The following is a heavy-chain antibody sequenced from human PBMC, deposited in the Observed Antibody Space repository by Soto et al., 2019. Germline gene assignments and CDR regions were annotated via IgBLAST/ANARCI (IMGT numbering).Heavy chain of an antibody. CDR1: GGSISSGGYY. CDR3: AQRAVAGTAVVRGGRLDI. CDR2: IYYSGST. Sequence: SETLSLTCTVSGGSISSGGYYWSWIRQHPGKGLEWIGYIYYSGSTYYNPSLKSRVTISVDTSKNQFSLKLSSVTAADTAVYYCAQRAVAGTAVVRGGRLDIWGQGTMVTVSS. J-gene: IGHJ3*02. D-gene: IGHD6-19*01. V-gene: IGHV4-31*03.